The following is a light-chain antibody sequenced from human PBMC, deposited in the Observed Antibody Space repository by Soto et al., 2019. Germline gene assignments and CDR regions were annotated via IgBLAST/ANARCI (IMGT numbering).Light chain of an antibody. J-gene: IGKJ1*01. CDR3: QHYSDYSRT. CDR1: QSISTW. CDR2: KAS. V-gene: IGKV1-5*03. Sequence: DIQRTQSPSTLAASVGDRVTITGRASQSISTWLAWYQQIPGKAPKLLIYKASRLESGVPSRFSGSGSGTEFTLTISSLQPDDFGTYYCQHYSDYSRTFGQGTKVDIK.